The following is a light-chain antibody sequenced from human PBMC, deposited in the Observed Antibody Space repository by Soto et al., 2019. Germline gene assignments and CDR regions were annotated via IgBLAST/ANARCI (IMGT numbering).Light chain of an antibody. CDR2: GAS. J-gene: IGKJ1*01. V-gene: IGKV3-15*01. Sequence: DIVLTQSPGTLSLSPGERATLSCRASQSVSSSNLAWYQQKPGQAPRLLIYGASTRATGIPARFSGSGSGTEFTLTISSLQSEDFAVYYCQQYNNWPQTFGQGTKVDIK. CDR3: QQYNNWPQT. CDR1: QSVSSSN.